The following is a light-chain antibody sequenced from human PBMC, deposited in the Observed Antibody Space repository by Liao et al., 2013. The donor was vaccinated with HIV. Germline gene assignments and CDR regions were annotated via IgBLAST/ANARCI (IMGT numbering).Light chain of an antibody. Sequence: SYELTQAPSVSVSPGQTARITCSGDKLGDKYVSWYQQRPGRSPVLVIYQDTKRPSGIPERFSGSNSGNTATLTISGTQALDEADYYCQAWDSDSWVFGGGTGLTVL. V-gene: IGLV3-1*01. CDR3: QAWDSDSWV. CDR1: KLGDKY. CDR2: QDT. J-gene: IGLJ3*02.